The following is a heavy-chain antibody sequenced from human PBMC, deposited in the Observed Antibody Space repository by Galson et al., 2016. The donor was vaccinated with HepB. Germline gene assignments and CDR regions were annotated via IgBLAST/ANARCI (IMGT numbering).Heavy chain of an antibody. J-gene: IGHJ5*02. CDR2: IIPILGIA. V-gene: IGHV1-69*10. Sequence: SVKVSCKASGGTFSSHGVNWVRQAPGQGLEWMGGIIPILGIANYAQKFQGRVTLSADESTGTVYMELRSLRSEVTATYYCARELGRIIMIGGLSQVYKWFDPWGQGTLVTVSS. D-gene: IGHD3-10*01. CDR1: GGTFSSHG. CDR3: ARELGRIIMIGGLSQVYKWFDP.